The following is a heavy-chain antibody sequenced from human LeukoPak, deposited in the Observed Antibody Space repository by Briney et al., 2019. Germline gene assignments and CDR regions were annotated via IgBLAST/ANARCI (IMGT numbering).Heavy chain of an antibody. Sequence: GASVNVSCKASGGTFRSYAISWVRQAPGQGLEWMGGIIPLFGTANYAQKFQGRVTITADKSTSTAYMELSSLRSEDTAVYDCARDSRLYGDYAKPFLEPDYWGQGTLVNVSS. CDR3: ARDSRLYGDYAKPFLEPDY. D-gene: IGHD4-17*01. V-gene: IGHV1-69*06. CDR1: GGTFRSYA. CDR2: IIPLFGTA. J-gene: IGHJ4*02.